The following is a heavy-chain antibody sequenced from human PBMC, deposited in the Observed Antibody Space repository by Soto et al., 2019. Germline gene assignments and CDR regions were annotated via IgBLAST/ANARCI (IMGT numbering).Heavy chain of an antibody. CDR3: AKAGSYSYHSSGYFGFDY. V-gene: IGHV3-23*01. CDR1: GFTFSSYA. D-gene: IGHD3-22*01. CDR2: ISGSGGST. Sequence: GGSLRLSCAASGFTFSSYAMSWVRQAPGKGLEWVSAISGSGGSTYYADSVKGRFTISRDNSKNTLYLQMNSLRAEDTAVYYCAKAGSYSYHSSGYFGFDYWGQGTLVTVSS. J-gene: IGHJ4*02.